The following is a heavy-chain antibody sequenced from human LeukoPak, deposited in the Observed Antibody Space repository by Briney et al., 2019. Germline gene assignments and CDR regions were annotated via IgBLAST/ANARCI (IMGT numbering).Heavy chain of an antibody. Sequence: ASVKVSCEASGYTFTIYGITWVRQAPGQGLEWMGWISAYNGNTNYAQKVQGRVTMTRDTSTSTVYMELRSLKSDDTAVYYCARGLDSGSPPLGTFEIWGQGTMVTVSS. V-gene: IGHV1-18*01. CDR2: ISAYNGNT. CDR1: GYTFTIYG. D-gene: IGHD1-26*01. J-gene: IGHJ3*02. CDR3: ARGLDSGSPPLGTFEI.